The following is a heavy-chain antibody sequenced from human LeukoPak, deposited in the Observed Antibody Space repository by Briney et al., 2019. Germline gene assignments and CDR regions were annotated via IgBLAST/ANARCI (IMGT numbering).Heavy chain of an antibody. V-gene: IGHV4-34*01. CDR3: ATNRGPMVPFDY. CDR1: GGSFSGYY. D-gene: IGHD3-10*01. Sequence: PSETLSLTCAVYGGSFSGYYWSWIRQPPGKGLEWIGEINHSGSTNYNPSLKSRVTISVDTSKNQFSLKLSSVTAADTAVYYCATNRGPMVPFDYWGQGTLVTVSS. CDR2: INHSGST. J-gene: IGHJ4*02.